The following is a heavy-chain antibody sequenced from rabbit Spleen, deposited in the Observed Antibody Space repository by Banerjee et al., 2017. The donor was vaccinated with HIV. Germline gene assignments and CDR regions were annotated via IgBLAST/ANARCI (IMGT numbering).Heavy chain of an antibody. Sequence: QSLEESGGDLVKPGASLTLTCTASGFSFSSNCNMCWVRQAPGKGLEWIACIYGGSSDDTYYASWAKGRFTISKTSSTTVTLQMTSLTAADTATYFCARGSATMTMVITGYYFNLWGQGTLVTVS. J-gene: IGHJ4*01. CDR2: IYGGSSDDT. V-gene: IGHV1S40*01. D-gene: IGHD2-1*01. CDR1: GFSFSSNCN. CDR3: ARGSATMTMVITGYYFNL.